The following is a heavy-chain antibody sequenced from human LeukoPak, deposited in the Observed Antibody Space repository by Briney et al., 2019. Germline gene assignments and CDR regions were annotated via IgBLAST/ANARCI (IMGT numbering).Heavy chain of an antibody. D-gene: IGHD3-9*01. J-gene: IGHJ4*02. CDR1: GGSFSGYY. CDR3: ARIGDYDILTGYYTDY. CDR2: INHSGST. V-gene: IGHV4-34*01. Sequence: SETLPLTCAVYGGSFSGYYWSWIRQPPGKGLEWIGEINHSGSTNYNPSLKSRVTISVDTSKNQFSLKLSSVTAADTAVYYCARIGDYDILTGYYTDYWGQGTLVTVSS.